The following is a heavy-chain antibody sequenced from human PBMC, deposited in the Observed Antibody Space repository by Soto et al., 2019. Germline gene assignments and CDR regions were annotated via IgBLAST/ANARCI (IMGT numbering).Heavy chain of an antibody. CDR2: IYYSGST. J-gene: IGHJ4*02. V-gene: IGHV4-59*01. CDR1: CGSISSYY. CDR3: ARQDTALDS. D-gene: IGHD5-18*01. Sequence: PSETLSLTCTVSCGSISSYYWVWIRQPPGKGLEGIGYIYYSGSTNYNPSLKIRVTISVDTSKNQFSLKLSSVTAADTAVYYCARQDTALDSSGQGTLVTVSS.